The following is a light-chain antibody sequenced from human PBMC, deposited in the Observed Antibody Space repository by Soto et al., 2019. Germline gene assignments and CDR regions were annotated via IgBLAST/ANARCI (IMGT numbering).Light chain of an antibody. Sequence: DIQMTQSPSSLSASVGDRVTITCRASQSISSYLNWYQQKPGKAPKLLMYAASSLQSGVPSRFSGSGSGTDFTLTISSLHPEDFATYYCQQSYSTLWTFGQGTKVEIK. CDR2: AAS. V-gene: IGKV1-39*01. J-gene: IGKJ1*01. CDR3: QQSYSTLWT. CDR1: QSISSY.